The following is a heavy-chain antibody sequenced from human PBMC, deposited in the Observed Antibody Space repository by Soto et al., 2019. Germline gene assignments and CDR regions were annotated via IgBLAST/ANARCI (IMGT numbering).Heavy chain of an antibody. V-gene: IGHV3-30*18. CDR1: GFTFSSYG. Sequence: GGSLRLSCAASGFTFSSYGMHWVRQAPGKGLEWVAVISYDGSNKYYADSVKGRFTISRDNSKNTLYLQMTSLRAEDTAVYYCVKDHKSRTRIYPVSDWFDPCGQRTLVPVSS. D-gene: IGHD4-4*01. J-gene: IGHJ5*02. CDR2: ISYDGSNK. CDR3: VKDHKSRTRIYPVSDWFDP.